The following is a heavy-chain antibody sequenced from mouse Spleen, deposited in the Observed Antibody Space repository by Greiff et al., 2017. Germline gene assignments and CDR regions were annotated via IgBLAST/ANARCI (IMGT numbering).Heavy chain of an antibody. CDR3: ARRDGTLYFDY. CDR2: IDPENGNT. CDR1: GFNIKDYY. D-gene: IGHD4-1*01. Sequence: EVKLMESGAELVRPGALVKLSCKASGFNIKDYYMHWVKQRPEQGLEWIGWIDPENGNTIYDPKFQGKASITADTSSNTAYLQLSSLTSEDTAVYYCARRDGTLYFDYWGQGTTLTVSS. V-gene: IGHV14-1*02. J-gene: IGHJ2*01.